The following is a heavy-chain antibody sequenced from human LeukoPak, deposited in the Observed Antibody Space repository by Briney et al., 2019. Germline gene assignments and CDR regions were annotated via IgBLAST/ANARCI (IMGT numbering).Heavy chain of an antibody. CDR2: ISAYNGNT. Sequence: GASVKVSCKASGYTFTSYGISWVRQAPGQGLEWMGWISAYNGNTNYAQKLQGRVTMTTDTSTSTAYMELRSLRSDDTAVYYCARDRGGDANYYYYGMDVWGQGTTVTVSS. J-gene: IGHJ6*02. CDR1: GYTFTSYG. D-gene: IGHD3-10*01. V-gene: IGHV1-18*01. CDR3: ARDRGGDANYYYYGMDV.